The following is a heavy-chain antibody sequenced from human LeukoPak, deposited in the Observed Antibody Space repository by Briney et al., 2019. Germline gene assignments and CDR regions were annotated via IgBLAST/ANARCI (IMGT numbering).Heavy chain of an antibody. V-gene: IGHV1-69*13. J-gene: IGHJ5*02. Sequence: SVKVSCKASGGTFSSYAISWVRQAPGQGLEWMGGIIPIFGTANYAQKFQGRVTITADESTSTAYMELSSLRSEDTAVYYCARASEYCSGGSCYTKYNWFDPWGQGTWSPSPQ. CDR2: IIPIFGTA. CDR3: ARASEYCSGGSCYTKYNWFDP. CDR1: GGTFSSYA. D-gene: IGHD2-15*01.